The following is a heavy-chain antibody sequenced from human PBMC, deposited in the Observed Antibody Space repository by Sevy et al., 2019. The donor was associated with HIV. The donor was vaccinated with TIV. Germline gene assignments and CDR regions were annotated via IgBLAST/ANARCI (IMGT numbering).Heavy chain of an antibody. CDR2: ISGSGGST. CDR1: GFTFSSYA. V-gene: IGHV3-23*01. D-gene: IGHD3-16*01. Sequence: GGSLRLSCAASGFTFSSYARSWVRQAPGKGLEWVSAISGSGGSTYYADSVKGRFTISRDNSKNTLYLQTNSLRAEDTAVYYCAKVGALGRGYWGQGTLVTVSS. CDR3: AKVGALGRGY. J-gene: IGHJ4*02.